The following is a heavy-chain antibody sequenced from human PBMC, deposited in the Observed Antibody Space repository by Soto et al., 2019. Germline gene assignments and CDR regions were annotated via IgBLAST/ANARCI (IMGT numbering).Heavy chain of an antibody. CDR3: ARVARNEYYYGMDV. D-gene: IGHD1-1*01. V-gene: IGHV3-33*01. CDR2: IWYDGSNK. J-gene: IGHJ6*02. Sequence: GGSLRLSSAASGFTFSSYGMHWVRQAPGNGLEWVAVIWYDGSNKYYADSVKGPFTISTDNSKNTLYLQMNSLRAEDTAVYYCARVARNEYYYGMDVWGQGTTVTVSS. CDR1: GFTFSSYG.